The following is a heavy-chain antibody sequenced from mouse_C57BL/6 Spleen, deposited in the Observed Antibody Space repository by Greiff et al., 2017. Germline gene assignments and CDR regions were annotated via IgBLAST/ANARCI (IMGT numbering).Heavy chain of an antibody. D-gene: IGHD1-1*01. Sequence: QVQLKESGPELVKPGASVKISCKASGYSFTSYYIHWVKQRPGQGLEWIGWIYPGSGNTKYNEKFKGKATLTADTSSSTAYMQLSSLTSEDSAVYYCARGGYYGSSLYYFDYWGQGTTLTVSS. CDR3: ARGGYYGSSLYYFDY. CDR2: IYPGSGNT. V-gene: IGHV1-66*01. J-gene: IGHJ2*01. CDR1: GYSFTSYY.